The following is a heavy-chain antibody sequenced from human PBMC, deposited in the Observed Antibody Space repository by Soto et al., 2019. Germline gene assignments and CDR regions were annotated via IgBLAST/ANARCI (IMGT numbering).Heavy chain of an antibody. Sequence: SVKVSCKASGFTFTSSAVQWVRQARGQRLEWIGWIVVGSGNTNYAQKFQERVTITRDMSTSTAYMKLSSLRSEDTAVYYCAAVGYYDSSGYYYGRAFDIWGQGTMITVSS. D-gene: IGHD3-22*01. CDR3: AAVGYYDSSGYYYGRAFDI. V-gene: IGHV1-58*01. CDR2: IVVGSGNT. J-gene: IGHJ3*02. CDR1: GFTFTSSA.